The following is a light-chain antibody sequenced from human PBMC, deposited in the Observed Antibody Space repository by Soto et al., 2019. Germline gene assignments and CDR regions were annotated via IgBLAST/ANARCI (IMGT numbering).Light chain of an antibody. CDR1: QSVSSSH. V-gene: IGKV3-20*01. Sequence: EIVLTQSPGTLSLSPGERATLSCRASQSVSSSHLAWHQQKPGQAPRLLIYGASSRATGIPDRFSGSGSGTDFSLTISRLEPEDFAVYYCQQYLGSPITFGQGTRLEIK. CDR2: GAS. CDR3: QQYLGSPIT. J-gene: IGKJ5*01.